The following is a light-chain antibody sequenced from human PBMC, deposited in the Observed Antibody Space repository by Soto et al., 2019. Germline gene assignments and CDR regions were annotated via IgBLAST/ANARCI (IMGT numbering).Light chain of an antibody. CDR2: GAS. CDR1: QSVSSS. CDR3: QHYGSART. J-gene: IGKJ1*01. V-gene: IGKV3-20*01. Sequence: IVLTQSPGTLSLSPGERATLSCRASQSVSSSLAWYQQKPGQAPMLLIYGASSRATGIPYRFSGSGSGPDFTLAISRLEPEDFAVCFCQHYGSARTFGQGTKVEIK.